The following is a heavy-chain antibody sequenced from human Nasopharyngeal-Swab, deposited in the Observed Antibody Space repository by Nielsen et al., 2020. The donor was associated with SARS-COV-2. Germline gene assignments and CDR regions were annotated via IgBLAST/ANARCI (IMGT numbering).Heavy chain of an antibody. CDR3: ARHLAVAGDFDY. V-gene: IGHV4-59*08. Sequence: SETLSLTCTVSGGSISGYYWSWIRQPPGKGLEWIGYIYYSGSTNYNPSLKSRVTISVDTSKNQFSLKLSSVTAADTAVYYCARHLAVAGDFDYWGQGTLVTVSS. D-gene: IGHD6-19*01. CDR2: IYYSGST. CDR1: GGSISGYY. J-gene: IGHJ4*02.